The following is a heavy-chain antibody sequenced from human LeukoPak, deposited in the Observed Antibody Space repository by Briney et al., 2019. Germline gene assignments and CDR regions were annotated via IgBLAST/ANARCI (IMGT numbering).Heavy chain of an antibody. D-gene: IGHD1-26*01. V-gene: IGHV1-8*03. Sequence: ASVKVSCKASGYTFTSYGISWVRQATGQGLEWMGWMNPNSGNTGYAQKFQGRVTITRNTSISTAYMELSSLRSEDTAVYYCARGSGSYYAFDIWGQGTMVTVSS. CDR1: GYTFTSYG. CDR3: ARGSGSYYAFDI. J-gene: IGHJ3*02. CDR2: MNPNSGNT.